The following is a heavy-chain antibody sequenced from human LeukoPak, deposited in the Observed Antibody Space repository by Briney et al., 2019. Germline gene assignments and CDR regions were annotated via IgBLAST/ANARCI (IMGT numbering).Heavy chain of an antibody. D-gene: IGHD2-2*01. CDR1: GGSISSYY. Sequence: SETLSLTCTVSGGSISSYYWSWIRQPPGKGLEWIGYIYYSGSTNYNPSLKSRVTISVDTSKNQFSLKLSSVTAADTAVYYCARDPAYCSSTSCYARGYFDYWGQGTLVTVPS. CDR3: ARDPAYCSSTSCYARGYFDY. J-gene: IGHJ4*02. V-gene: IGHV4-59*01. CDR2: IYYSGST.